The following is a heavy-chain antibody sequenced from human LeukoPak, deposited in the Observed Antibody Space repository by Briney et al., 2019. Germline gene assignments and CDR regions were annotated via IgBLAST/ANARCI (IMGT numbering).Heavy chain of an antibody. D-gene: IGHD6-19*01. Sequence: PGGSLRLSCAASGFTFSSYWMSWVRQAPGKGLEWVAHIKKDGSEKKYVDSVKGRFTISRDNAKNSLYLQMNSLRAEDTAVYYCAREGGSGWYSGWFDPWGQGSLVTVSS. V-gene: IGHV3-7*01. CDR1: GFTFSSYW. J-gene: IGHJ5*02. CDR2: IKKDGSEK. CDR3: AREGGSGWYSGWFDP.